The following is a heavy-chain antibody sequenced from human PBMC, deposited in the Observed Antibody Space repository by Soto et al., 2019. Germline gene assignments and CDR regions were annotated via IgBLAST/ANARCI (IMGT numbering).Heavy chain of an antibody. CDR2: ISYDGSNK. D-gene: IGHD6-19*01. J-gene: IGHJ4*02. V-gene: IGHV3-30*18. Sequence: GGSLRLSCAASGFTFSSYGMHWVRQAPGKGLEWVAVISYDGSNKYYAYSVKGRFTISRDNSKNTLYLQMNSLRAEDTAVYYCAKPLGSGLTSGTYYFDYWGQGTLVTVSS. CDR3: AKPLGSGLTSGTYYFDY. CDR1: GFTFSSYG.